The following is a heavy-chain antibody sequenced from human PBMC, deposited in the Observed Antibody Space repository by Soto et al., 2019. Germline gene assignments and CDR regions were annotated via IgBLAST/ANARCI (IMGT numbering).Heavy chain of an antibody. J-gene: IGHJ4*02. CDR2: INAGNGNT. Sequence: ASVKVSCKASGYTFTGYAMHWVRQAPGQRLEWMGWINAGNGNTKYSQKFQGRVTITRDTSATTATMELSSLRSEDTAVYYCARAVAVAADFYYWGQGTLVTVSS. D-gene: IGHD6-19*01. V-gene: IGHV1-3*01. CDR3: ARAVAVAADFYY. CDR1: GYTFTGYA.